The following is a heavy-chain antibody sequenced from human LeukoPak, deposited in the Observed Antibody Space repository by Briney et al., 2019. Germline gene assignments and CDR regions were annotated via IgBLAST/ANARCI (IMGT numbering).Heavy chain of an antibody. J-gene: IGHJ6*03. D-gene: IGHD1-26*01. CDR2: ITSSSSYI. V-gene: IGHV3-21*06. CDR1: GFTFSSHE. Sequence: PGGSLRLSCAASGFTFSSHEMNWVRQAPGKGLEWVSSITSSSSYIYYADSVKGRFTISRDNAKNSLYLQMDSLRVEDTAEYYCARDPYSGNYGAYYYYYMDVWGKGTTVTVSS. CDR3: ARDPYSGNYGAYYYYYMDV.